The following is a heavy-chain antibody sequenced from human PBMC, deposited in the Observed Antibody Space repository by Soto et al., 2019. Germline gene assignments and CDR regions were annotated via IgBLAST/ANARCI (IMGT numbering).Heavy chain of an antibody. Sequence: QVQLVQSGAEVKKPGASVKVSCKASGYTFTSYGISWVRQAPGQGLEWMGWISAYNGNTNYAQKLQGRVTMTTDTATSTAYMELRSLRSDDTAVYYCARHIQLWLLRALYYYGMDVWGQGTTVTVSS. CDR2: ISAYNGNT. D-gene: IGHD5-18*01. CDR1: GYTFTSYG. J-gene: IGHJ6*02. CDR3: ARHIQLWLLRALYYYGMDV. V-gene: IGHV1-18*01.